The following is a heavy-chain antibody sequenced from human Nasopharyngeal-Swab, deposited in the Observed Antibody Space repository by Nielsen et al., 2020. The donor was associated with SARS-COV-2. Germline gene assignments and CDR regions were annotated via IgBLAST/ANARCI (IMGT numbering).Heavy chain of an antibody. J-gene: IGHJ5*02. V-gene: IGHV3-21*01. D-gene: IGHD1-7*01. CDR3: ARDTGGPPNYFDP. CDR2: ISNTTPYI. Sequence: GESLKISCVASGFTFSGYTMNWVRQAPGKGLEWISSISNTTPYIYYADSVKGRFTISRDNAKNSLYLQMNFLRVEDTAMYYCARDTGGPPNYFDPWGQGTLVTVSS. CDR1: GFTFSGYT.